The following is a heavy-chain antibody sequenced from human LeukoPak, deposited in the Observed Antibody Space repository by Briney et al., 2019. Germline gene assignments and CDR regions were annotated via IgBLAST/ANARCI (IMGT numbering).Heavy chain of an antibody. CDR1: GGSFSGYY. D-gene: IGHD6-6*01. CDR2: INHSGST. J-gene: IGHJ4*02. V-gene: IGHV4-34*01. Sequence: SETLSLTCAVYGGSFSGYYWSWIRQPPGKGLEWIGEINHSGSTNYNPSLKSRVTISVDTSKNQFSLKLSSVTAADTAVYYCARVGGIAARRVFDYGGRETLVTVPP. CDR3: ARVGGIAARRVFDY.